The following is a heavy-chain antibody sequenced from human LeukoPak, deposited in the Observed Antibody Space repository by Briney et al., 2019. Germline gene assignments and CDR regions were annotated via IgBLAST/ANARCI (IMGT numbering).Heavy chain of an antibody. CDR3: ATGANLFQF. Sequence: GGSLRLSCAASGFTFSSYAMSWVRQAPGKGMEWVSTISGSGGSAYYADSVKGRFTISRDNAKNEVYLEMNNLRGADTAVYYCATGANLFQFWGQGTLVTVSS. CDR1: GFTFSSYA. V-gene: IGHV3-23*01. D-gene: IGHD1-14*01. J-gene: IGHJ4*02. CDR2: ISGSGGSA.